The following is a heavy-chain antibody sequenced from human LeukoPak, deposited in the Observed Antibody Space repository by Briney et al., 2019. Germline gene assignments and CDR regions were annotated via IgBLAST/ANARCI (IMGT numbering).Heavy chain of an antibody. CDR2: INPSGGST. CDR3: ARDSPLYGSGSYYNDEHFQH. J-gene: IGHJ1*01. CDR1: GYTFTSYY. V-gene: IGHV1-46*03. D-gene: IGHD3-10*01. Sequence: ASVKVSCKASGYTFTSYYMHWVRQAPGQGLEWMGIINPSGGSTSYAQKFQGRVTMTRDTSTSTVYMELSSLRSEDTAVYYCARDSPLYGSGSYYNDEHFQHWGQGTLVTVSS.